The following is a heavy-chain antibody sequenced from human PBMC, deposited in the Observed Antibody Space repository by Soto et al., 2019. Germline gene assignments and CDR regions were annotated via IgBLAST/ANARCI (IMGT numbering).Heavy chain of an antibody. CDR3: ARGRRALNFDP. Sequence: ASETLSLTCTVSGGSISSGGYYWSWLHQHPGKGLEWIGYIYYSGSTNYNPSLKSRVTISVDTSKNQFSLKLSSVTAADTAVYYCARGRRALNFDPWGQGTLVTVSS. J-gene: IGHJ5*02. CDR1: GGSISSGGYY. V-gene: IGHV4-61*08. CDR2: IYYSGST.